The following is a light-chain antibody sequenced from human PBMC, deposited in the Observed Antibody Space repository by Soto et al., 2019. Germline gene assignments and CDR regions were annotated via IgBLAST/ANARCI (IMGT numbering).Light chain of an antibody. CDR2: GAS. Sequence: EIVLTQSPGTLSLTPGERATLSCRASQSVSSNYLAWYQQKHGQAPRLLIYGASSRATGIPARFIGSASGTDFTLIISRVEPEDFAVYYCQQYGISPFTFGPGTKVDIK. V-gene: IGKV3-20*01. J-gene: IGKJ3*01. CDR1: QSVSSNY. CDR3: QQYGISPFT.